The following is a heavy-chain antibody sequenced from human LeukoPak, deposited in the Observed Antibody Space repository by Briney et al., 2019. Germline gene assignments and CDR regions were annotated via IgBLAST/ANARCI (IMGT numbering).Heavy chain of an antibody. D-gene: IGHD3-3*01. CDR2: IYSGGST. Sequence: TGGSLRLSCAASGFTVSSNYMSWVRQAPGKGLEWVSVIYSGGSTYYADSVRGRFTISRDNSKNTLYLQMNSLRAEETAVYYCARDLLTYDFWSGYGYWGQGTLVTVSS. V-gene: IGHV3-66*02. J-gene: IGHJ4*02. CDR3: ARDLLTYDFWSGYGY. CDR1: GFTVSSNY.